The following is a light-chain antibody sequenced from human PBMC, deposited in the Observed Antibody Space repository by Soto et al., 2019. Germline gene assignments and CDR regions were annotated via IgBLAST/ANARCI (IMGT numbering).Light chain of an antibody. V-gene: IGLV1-51*01. CDR2: DNN. J-gene: IGLJ2*01. Sequence: QSALTQPPSASGSPGQSVTISCTGTSRDVGGYNWVSWYQHHPGKVPKLLIYDNNKRPSGIPDRFSGSKSGTSATLGITGLQTGDEADYYCGTWDSSLSAGVFGGGTKLTVL. CDR1: SRDVGGYNW. CDR3: GTWDSSLSAGV.